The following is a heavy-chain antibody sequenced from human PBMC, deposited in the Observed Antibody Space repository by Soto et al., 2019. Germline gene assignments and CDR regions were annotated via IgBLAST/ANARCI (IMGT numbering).Heavy chain of an antibody. CDR1: GGTFSSYA. CDR3: ARDSGIYSSGWYGFYYFDY. CDR2: IIPIFGTA. D-gene: IGHD6-19*01. V-gene: IGHV1-69*01. Sequence: QVQLVQSGAEVKKPGSSVKVSCKASGGTFSSYAISWVRQAPGQGLEWMGGIIPIFGTANYAQKFQGRVTITADESTSTAYMELSSLRSEDTAVYYCARDSGIYSSGWYGFYYFDYWGQGTLVTVSS. J-gene: IGHJ4*02.